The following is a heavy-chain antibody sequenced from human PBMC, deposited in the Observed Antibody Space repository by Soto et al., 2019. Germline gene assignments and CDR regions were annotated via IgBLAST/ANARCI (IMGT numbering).Heavy chain of an antibody. Sequence: QITLKESGPTLVKPTQTLTLTCTFSAFSLSTSGVGVGWIRQPPGKALEWLTFIYWDDDKRYSPSLKSRLTISKDTSKNQVVLTMTTMHPLDTATYYCARLVAAGITYYFVSWGQGTLVTVSS. V-gene: IGHV2-5*02. CDR3: ARLVAAGITYYFVS. CDR2: IYWDDDK. CDR1: AFSLSTSGVG. D-gene: IGHD2-8*02. J-gene: IGHJ4*02.